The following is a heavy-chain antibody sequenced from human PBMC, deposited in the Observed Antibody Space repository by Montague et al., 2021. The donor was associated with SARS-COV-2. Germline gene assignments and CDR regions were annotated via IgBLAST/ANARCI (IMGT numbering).Heavy chain of an antibody. CDR3: AGESVSSFGVVIFGMDV. J-gene: IGHJ6*01. D-gene: IGHD3-3*01. V-gene: IGHV3-21*01. CDR2: ISGSGFGGPYI. Sequence: SLRLSCAASGFNFTNYNINWVRLPPGAGMEWVSSISGSGFGGPYIYYSVSVKGSFTISRDNAKNSVYLQMNRLRAEDTALYYCAGESVSSFGVVIFGMDVWGRGTTVTVSS. CDR1: GFNFTNYN.